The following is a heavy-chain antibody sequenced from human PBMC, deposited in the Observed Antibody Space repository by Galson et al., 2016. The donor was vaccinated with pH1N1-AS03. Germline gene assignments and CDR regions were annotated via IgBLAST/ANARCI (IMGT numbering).Heavy chain of an antibody. V-gene: IGHV4-61*05. D-gene: IGHD4-17*01. J-gene: IGHJ5*02. CDR3: ARHDYGDYVGWFDP. Sequence: ETLSLTCSVSGGSIRSRNYYWGWIRQPPGKGLDWIGYINYSGSTNYNPSLKSRVTISVDTSKNQFSLKLSSVTAADTAVYYCARHDYGDYVGWFDPWGQGTLVTVSP. CDR1: GGSIRSRNYY. CDR2: INYSGST.